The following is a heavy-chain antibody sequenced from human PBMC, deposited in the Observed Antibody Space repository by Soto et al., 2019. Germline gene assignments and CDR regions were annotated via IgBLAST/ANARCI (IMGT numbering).Heavy chain of an antibody. CDR2: TYYRSRWYN. J-gene: IGHJ3*02. D-gene: IGHD3-10*01. CDR3: ARERGFLSDAFDI. CDR1: GDSVSRNSGT. Sequence: PSPTLSLAAAISGDSVSRNSGTWSWIRPSPSRGLEWLGRTYYRSRWYNDYAPSVKSRITINPDTSKNHFFLQLSSVTPEDTAVYYCARERGFLSDAFDIWGRGTVVTFSS. V-gene: IGHV6-1*01.